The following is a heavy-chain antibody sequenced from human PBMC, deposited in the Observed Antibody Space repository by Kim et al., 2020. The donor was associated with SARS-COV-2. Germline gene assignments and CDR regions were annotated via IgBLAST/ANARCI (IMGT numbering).Heavy chain of an antibody. CDR2: IYYSGST. D-gene: IGHD6-13*01. V-gene: IGHV4-39*07. CDR3: ARDSGSSSWLPDY. CDR1: GGSISSSSYY. J-gene: IGHJ4*02. Sequence: SETLSLTCTVSGGSISSSSYYWGWIRQPPGKGLEWIGSIYYSGSTYYNPSLKSRVTISVDTSKNQFSLKLSSVTAADTAVYYCARDSGSSSWLPDYWGQGTLVTVSS.